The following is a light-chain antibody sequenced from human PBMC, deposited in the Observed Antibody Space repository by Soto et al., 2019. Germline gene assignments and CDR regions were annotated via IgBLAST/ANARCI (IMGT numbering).Light chain of an antibody. V-gene: IGKV3-20*01. Sequence: EIVLTQSPGTLSLSPGEGATLSCRASQSVTSSYLAWYQQKPGKSPRLLIYGASSRAIDIPRRFSGSGSGTDFTLTINRLETEDFAVYYCQQYGSSPRTFGQGTKVEIK. J-gene: IGKJ1*01. CDR1: QSVTSSY. CDR3: QQYGSSPRT. CDR2: GAS.